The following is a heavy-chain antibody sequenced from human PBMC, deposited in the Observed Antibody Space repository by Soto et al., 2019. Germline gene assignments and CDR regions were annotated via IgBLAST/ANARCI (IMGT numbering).Heavy chain of an antibody. V-gene: IGHV3-23*01. CDR3: AKDGVGPVYYCSSTSFYHSRWFDY. CDR2: ISGSGGST. D-gene: IGHD2-2*01. Sequence: EVQLLESGGGLVQPGGSLRLSCAASGFTFSSYAMSWVRQAPGKGLEWVSAISGSGGSTYYADSVKGRFTISRDNSKNTLYLQMNSLRAYDTAVYYCAKDGVGPVYYCSSTSFYHSRWFDYWGQGTLVTVSS. J-gene: IGHJ4*02. CDR1: GFTFSSYA.